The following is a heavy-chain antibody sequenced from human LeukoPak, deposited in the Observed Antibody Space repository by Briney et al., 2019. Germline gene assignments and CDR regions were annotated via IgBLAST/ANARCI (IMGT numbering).Heavy chain of an antibody. CDR1: GFTFSSYA. V-gene: IGHV3-23*01. D-gene: IGHD1-14*01. CDR3: ANSADNYYYYYGMDV. J-gene: IGHJ6*02. Sequence: PGGSLRLSCAASGFTFSSYAMSWVRQAPGKGLEWVAAISGSGGSTYYADSVKGRFTIFRDNSKNTRYLQMNSLRAEDTAVYYCANSADNYYYYYGMDVWGQGTTVTVSS. CDR2: ISGSGGST.